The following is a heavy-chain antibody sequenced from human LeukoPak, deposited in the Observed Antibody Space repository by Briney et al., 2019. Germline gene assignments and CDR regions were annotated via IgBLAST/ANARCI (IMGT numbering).Heavy chain of an antibody. CDR1: GGTFSSYA. CDR3: VRVRDVYCSGGSCYNFDY. CDR2: IIPIFGTA. Sequence: SVKVSCKASGGTFSSYAISWVRQAPGQGLEWMGGIIPIFGTANYAQKFQGRVTITADESTSTAYMELSSLRSEDTAVYYCVRVRDVYCSGGSCYNFDYWGQGTLVTVSS. V-gene: IGHV1-69*01. J-gene: IGHJ4*02. D-gene: IGHD2-15*01.